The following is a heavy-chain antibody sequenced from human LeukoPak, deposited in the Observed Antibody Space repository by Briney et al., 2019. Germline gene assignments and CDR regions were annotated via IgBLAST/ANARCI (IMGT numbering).Heavy chain of an antibody. D-gene: IGHD2/OR15-2a*01. CDR1: GFTFSSSA. J-gene: IGHJ4*02. V-gene: IGHV3-23*01. CDR3: ANPGPPVNRHDQYYFDS. Sequence: GGSLRLSCAASGFTFSSSAMSWVRQAPGKGPEWVSSITNTVGSTYSIDSGKGRFTISRDNSKNSLYLQMHSLRVEDTAIYYCANPGPPVNRHDQYYFDSWGRGALVTVSS. CDR2: ITNTVGST.